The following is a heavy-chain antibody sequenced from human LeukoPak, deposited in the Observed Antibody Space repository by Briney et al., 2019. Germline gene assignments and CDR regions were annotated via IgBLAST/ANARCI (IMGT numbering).Heavy chain of an antibody. CDR2: INSDGSSI. J-gene: IGHJ1*01. D-gene: IGHD3-10*01. V-gene: IGHV3-74*01. Sequence: GGSLRLSCAASGFTFRSYWMHWVRQAPGKGLVWVSRINSDGSSISYADSVKGRFTISRDNSKNTLYLQMNSLRAEDTAVYYCAKDDRRGVTSEYFQHWGQGTLVTVSS. CDR1: GFTFRSYW. CDR3: AKDDRRGVTSEYFQH.